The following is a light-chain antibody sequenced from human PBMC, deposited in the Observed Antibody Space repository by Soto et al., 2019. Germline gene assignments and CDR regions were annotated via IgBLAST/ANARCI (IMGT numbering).Light chain of an antibody. CDR3: QHYDVLPPIT. J-gene: IGKJ4*01. CDR2: GAS. Sequence: EIVLTQSPGTLSLSPGDRATLSCRASQSVSTNYLAWYQQKPGQAPRILIYGASSRATGIPDRFSGSGSGTDFTLTISRLEPDDFAVYYCQHYDVLPPITFGGGTKV. CDR1: QSVSTNY. V-gene: IGKV3-20*01.